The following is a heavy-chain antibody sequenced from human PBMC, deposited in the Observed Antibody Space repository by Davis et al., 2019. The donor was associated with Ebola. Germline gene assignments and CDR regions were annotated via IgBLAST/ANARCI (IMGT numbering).Heavy chain of an antibody. V-gene: IGHV3-23*01. Sequence: PGGSLRLSCVASGFTFGSYAMNWVRLVPGKGLEWVSSITSGDGAHYAGSVKGRFTISRDNSKDTLFLEMNSLGAEDTALYYCAEVHSSASHIWGQGTLVTVSP. J-gene: IGHJ4*02. CDR2: ITSGDGA. D-gene: IGHD6-6*01. CDR1: GFTFGSYA. CDR3: AEVHSSASHI.